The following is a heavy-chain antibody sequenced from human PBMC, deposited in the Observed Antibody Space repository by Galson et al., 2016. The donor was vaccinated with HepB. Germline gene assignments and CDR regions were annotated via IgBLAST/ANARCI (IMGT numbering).Heavy chain of an antibody. Sequence: SLRLSCAASGFTFDDFAMHWVRQVPGKGLEWVSGLSWDSGFIGYADSVKGRFTISRDNAKNSLYLEMNSLRPEDTAFYYCAKDIWPTSGGFDSWGQGILVTVSS. D-gene: IGHD5-24*01. J-gene: IGHJ4*02. V-gene: IGHV3-9*01. CDR1: GFTFDDFA. CDR3: AKDIWPTSGGFDS. CDR2: LSWDSGFI.